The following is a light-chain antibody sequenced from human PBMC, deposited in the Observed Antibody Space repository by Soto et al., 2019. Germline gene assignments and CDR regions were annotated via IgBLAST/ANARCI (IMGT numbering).Light chain of an antibody. CDR3: AAWDDSLNGPV. V-gene: IGLV1-44*01. CDR2: SNN. J-gene: IGLJ2*01. CDR1: SSNIGSNT. Sequence: QSVLTQPPSASGTPGQRVTISCSGRSSNIGSNTVNWYQQLPGTAPKPLIYSNNQRPSGVPDRFSGSKSGTSASLAISGLQSEDEADYYCAAWDDSLNGPVFGGGTKVTVL.